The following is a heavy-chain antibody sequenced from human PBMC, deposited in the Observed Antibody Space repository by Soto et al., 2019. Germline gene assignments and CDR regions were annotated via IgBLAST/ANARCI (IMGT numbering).Heavy chain of an antibody. J-gene: IGHJ6*02. Sequence: QVQLVQSGAEVKKPGSSVKVSCKASGGTFSSYAISGVRQAPGQGLEWMGGIIPISGTADYAQKFQGRVTITADESTSTAYMELRSLSSEDTAVYYCARSQGSSTSLEIYYYYYYGMDVWGQGTTVTVSS. CDR2: IIPISGTA. V-gene: IGHV1-69*01. CDR1: GGTFSSYA. D-gene: IGHD2-2*01. CDR3: ARSQGSSTSLEIYYYYYYGMDV.